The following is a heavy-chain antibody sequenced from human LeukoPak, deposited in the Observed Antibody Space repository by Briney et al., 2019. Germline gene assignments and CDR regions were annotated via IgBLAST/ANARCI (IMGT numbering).Heavy chain of an antibody. CDR1: GFTFSSYG. J-gene: IGHJ4*02. CDR2: IRYDGSNK. D-gene: IGHD2-15*01. V-gene: IGHV3-30*02. Sequence: PGGSLRLSCAASGFTFSSYGMHWVRQAPGKGLEWVAFIRYDGSNKYYADSVKGRFTISSDNSKNTLYLQMNSLRAEDTAVYYCAKDGYCSGGSCYFDYWGQGTLVTVSS. CDR3: AKDGYCSGGSCYFDY.